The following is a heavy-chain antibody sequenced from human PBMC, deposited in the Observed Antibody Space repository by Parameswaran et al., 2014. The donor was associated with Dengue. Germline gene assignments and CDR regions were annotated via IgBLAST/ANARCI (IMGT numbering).Heavy chain of an antibody. J-gene: IGHJ4*02. V-gene: IGHV3-33*01. CDR2: IWYDGSNK. Sequence: VRQAPGKGLEWVAVIWYDGSNKYYADSVKGRFTISRDNSKNTLYLQMNSLRAEDTAVYYCARGGRDDILTGYFDYWGQGTLVTVSS. CDR3: ARGGRDDILTGYFDY. D-gene: IGHD3-9*01.